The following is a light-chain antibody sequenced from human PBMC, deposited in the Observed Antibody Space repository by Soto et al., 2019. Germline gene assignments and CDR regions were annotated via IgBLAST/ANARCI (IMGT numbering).Light chain of an antibody. CDR3: QQYDNWPPGT. Sequence: EIVMTQSPATLSVSPGERVTLSCRASQSVSANLSCYQQKPGQAPRLLVYGASTRATGIPARFSGGGSGIEFTLTISSLQSEDFAVYYCQQYDNWPPGTFGQGTKVEIK. V-gene: IGKV3-15*01. J-gene: IGKJ1*01. CDR1: QSVSAN. CDR2: GAS.